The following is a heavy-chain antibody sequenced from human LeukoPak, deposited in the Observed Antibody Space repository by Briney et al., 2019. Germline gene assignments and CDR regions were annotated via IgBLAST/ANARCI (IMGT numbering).Heavy chain of an antibody. J-gene: IGHJ6*03. CDR1: GGSFSGYY. CDR3: ARSGSSSLRGYYYYMDV. Sequence: NPSETLSLTCAVYGGSFSGYYWSWIRQPRGKGLEWIGEINHSGSTNYNPSLKSRVTISVDTSKNQFSLKLSSVTAADTAVYFCARSGSSSLRGYYYYMDVWGKGTTVTVSS. D-gene: IGHD6-13*01. CDR2: INHSGST. V-gene: IGHV4-34*01.